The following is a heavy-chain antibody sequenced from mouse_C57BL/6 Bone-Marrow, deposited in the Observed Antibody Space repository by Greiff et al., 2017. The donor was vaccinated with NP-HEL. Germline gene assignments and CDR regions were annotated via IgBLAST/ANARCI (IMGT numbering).Heavy chain of an antibody. CDR3: ARLPTVVAPYAMDY. CDR2: INPYNGGT. Sequence: VQLKQSGPVLVKPGASVKMSCKASGYTFTDYYMNWVKQSHGKSLEWIGVINPYNGGTSYNQKFKGKATLTVDKSSSTAYMEHNSLTSEDSAVYYCARLPTVVAPYAMDYWGQGTSVTVSS. V-gene: IGHV1-19*01. D-gene: IGHD1-1*01. J-gene: IGHJ4*01. CDR1: GYTFTDYY.